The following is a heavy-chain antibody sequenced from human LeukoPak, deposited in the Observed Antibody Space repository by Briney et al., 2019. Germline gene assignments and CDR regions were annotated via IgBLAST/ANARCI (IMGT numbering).Heavy chain of an antibody. Sequence: PSETLSLTCAVSGGSISSGGYSWSWIRQPPGKGLEWIGYIYHSGSTYYNPSLKSRVTISVDTSKNQFSLKLSSVTAADTAVYYCARGISSGWSRAVGYWDQGTLVTVSS. CDR2: IYHSGST. CDR1: GGSISSGGYS. CDR3: ARGISSGWSRAVGY. J-gene: IGHJ4*02. V-gene: IGHV4-30-2*01. D-gene: IGHD6-19*01.